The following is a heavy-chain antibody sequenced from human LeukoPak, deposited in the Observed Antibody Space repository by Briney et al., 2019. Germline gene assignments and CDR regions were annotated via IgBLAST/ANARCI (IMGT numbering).Heavy chain of an antibody. Sequence: GGSLRLSCAASGFTFSSYSMNWVRQAPGKGLEWVSHISSSSNTIYYADSVKGRFTISRDNTKNSLYLQMNSLRAEDSAVYYCARDHYGSGSYPRGQGTLVTVSS. CDR3: ARDHYGSGSYP. V-gene: IGHV3-48*04. CDR1: GFTFSSYS. D-gene: IGHD3-10*01. CDR2: ISSSSNTI. J-gene: IGHJ5*02.